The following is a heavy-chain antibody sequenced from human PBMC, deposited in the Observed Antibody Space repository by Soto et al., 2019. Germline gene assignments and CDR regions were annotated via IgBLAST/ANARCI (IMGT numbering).Heavy chain of an antibody. Sequence: ASETLSLTCTVSGGSMISYYWSWIRQHPGKGLEWIGYIYYSGSTYYNPSLKSRVTISVDTSKNQFSLKLSSVTAADTAVYYCASSTPRLAAYNWFDPWGQGTLVTVSS. V-gene: IGHV4-59*06. CDR3: ASSTPRLAAYNWFDP. CDR1: GGSMISYY. CDR2: IYYSGST. D-gene: IGHD6-13*01. J-gene: IGHJ5*02.